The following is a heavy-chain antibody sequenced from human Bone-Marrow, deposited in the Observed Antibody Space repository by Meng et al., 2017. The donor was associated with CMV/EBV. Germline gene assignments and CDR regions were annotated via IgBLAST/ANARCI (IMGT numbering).Heavy chain of an antibody. CDR2: ISYDGNNR. Sequence: GESLKISCAASGFTFSTCVVHWVRQAPGKGLEWVALISYDGNNRFYADSVEGRFTISRDNSKNIMYLQMNSLRAEDTAVYYCAKDPKASAVVCSSTSCYFDHWGQGTLVTISS. CDR1: GFTFSTCV. V-gene: IGHV3-30*04. CDR3: AKDPKASAVVCSSTSCYFDH. J-gene: IGHJ4*02. D-gene: IGHD2-2*01.